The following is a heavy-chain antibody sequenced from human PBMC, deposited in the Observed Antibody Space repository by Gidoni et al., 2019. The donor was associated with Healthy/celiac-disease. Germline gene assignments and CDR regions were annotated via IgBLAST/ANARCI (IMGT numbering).Heavy chain of an antibody. D-gene: IGHD3-9*01. CDR3: ARGRYYDILTGYPPLGY. CDR1: GGSSSSSSYY. Sequence: QLQLQESGPGLVKPSETLSLTCTVSGGSSSSSSYYWGWIRQPPGKGLEWIGSIYYSGSTYSHPSLNSRVTLSVDTSKNQFSLKLSSVTAADTAVYYCARGRYYDILTGYPPLGYWGQGTLVTVSS. J-gene: IGHJ4*02. CDR2: IYYSGST. V-gene: IGHV4-39*01.